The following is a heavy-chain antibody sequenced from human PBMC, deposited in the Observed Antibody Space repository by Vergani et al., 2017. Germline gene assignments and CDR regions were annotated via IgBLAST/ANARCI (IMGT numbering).Heavy chain of an antibody. CDR1: GGSISSGGYY. Sequence: QLQLQESGPGLVKPSETLSLTCTVSGGSISSGGYYWSWIRQHPGKGLEWIGYIYYSGSTYYNPSLKSRVTISVDTSKNQFSLKLSSVTAADTAVYYCARGRIAARRGWFDPWGQGTLVTVSS. CDR2: IYYSGST. D-gene: IGHD6-6*01. J-gene: IGHJ5*02. CDR3: ARGRIAARRGWFDP. V-gene: IGHV4-31*03.